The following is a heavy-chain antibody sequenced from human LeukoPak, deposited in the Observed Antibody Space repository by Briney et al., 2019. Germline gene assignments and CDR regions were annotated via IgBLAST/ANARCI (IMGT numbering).Heavy chain of an antibody. D-gene: IGHD6-19*01. CDR1: GYTFTGYY. J-gene: IGHJ6*03. CDR2: ISPNSGGT. CDR3: ATAVAGISYYYYYMDV. V-gene: IGHV1-2*02. Sequence: ASVKVSCKASGYTFTGYYMHWVRQAPGQGLEWMGWISPNSGGTNYAQKFQGRVTMTRDTSISTAYMELSRLRSDDTAVYYCATAVAGISYYYYYMDVWGKGTTVTVSS.